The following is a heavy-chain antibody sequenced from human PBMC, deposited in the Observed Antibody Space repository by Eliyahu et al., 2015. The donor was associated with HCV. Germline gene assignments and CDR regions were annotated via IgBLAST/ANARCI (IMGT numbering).Heavy chain of an antibody. V-gene: IGHV4-59*08. Sequence: LSLTCTVSGGSISRYYWSXIRQXPGKGLEWIGYIXYSGSTNYNSSFKXRVTISLDTSKNQFSLKVTSVTAADTAVYYCARRGEMVATPILDYWGQGTLVTVST. CDR1: GGSISRYY. J-gene: IGHJ4*02. CDR3: ARRGEMVATPILDY. CDR2: IXYSGST. D-gene: IGHD5-12*01.